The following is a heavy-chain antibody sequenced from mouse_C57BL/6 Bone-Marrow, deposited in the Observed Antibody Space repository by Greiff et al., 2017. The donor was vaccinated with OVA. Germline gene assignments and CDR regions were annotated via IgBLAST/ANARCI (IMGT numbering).Heavy chain of an antibody. D-gene: IGHD3-2*02. V-gene: IGHV1-18*01. CDR2: INPNNGGT. J-gene: IGHJ3*01. CDR1: GYTFTDYN. CDR3: ARWGESSGYVFAY. Sequence: VQLKQSGPELVKPGASVKIPCKASGYTFTDYNMDWVKQSHGKSLEWIGDINPNNGGTIYNQKFKGKATLTVDKSSSTAYMELRSLTSEDTAVYYCARWGESSGYVFAYWGQGTLVTVSA.